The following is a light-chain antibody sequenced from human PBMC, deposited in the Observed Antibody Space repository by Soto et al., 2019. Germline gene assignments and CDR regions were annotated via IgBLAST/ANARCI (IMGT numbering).Light chain of an antibody. Sequence: DIQMTQYPSSLSASVGDRVTITCRASQTISSYLNWFQQKPGKAPTLLIYAASSLQSGVPSRFSGSGSGTDFTLTISSLQPEDSATYYRPQNSSPPRAFGQGTKVDIK. J-gene: IGKJ1*01. CDR1: QTISSY. V-gene: IGKV1-39*01. CDR3: PQNSSPPRA. CDR2: AAS.